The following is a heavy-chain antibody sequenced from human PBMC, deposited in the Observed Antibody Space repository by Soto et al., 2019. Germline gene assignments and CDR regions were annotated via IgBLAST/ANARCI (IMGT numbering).Heavy chain of an antibody. D-gene: IGHD3-3*01. V-gene: IGHV2-5*01. J-gene: IGHJ4*02. CDR3: AHSRIGAEEGFWEY. CDR1: GFSLSTGGVG. CDR2: IYWNDDK. Sequence: SGPTLVNPTQTLTLTCTFSGFSLSTGGVGVGWIRQPPGKALEWLAPIYWNDDKRYSPSLKSRLTITKDTSKNQVVLTMTNMDPVDTATYYCAHSRIGAEEGFWEYWGQGTLVTVSS.